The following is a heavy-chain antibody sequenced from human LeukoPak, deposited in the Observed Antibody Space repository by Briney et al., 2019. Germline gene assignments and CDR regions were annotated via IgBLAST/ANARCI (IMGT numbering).Heavy chain of an antibody. CDR1: GFTFSSYA. J-gene: IGHJ4*02. V-gene: IGHV3-30-3*01. D-gene: IGHD5-24*01. CDR3: ATTPRDGCNYAFDY. Sequence: GRSLRLSCAASGFTFSSYAMHWVRQAPGKGLEWVAVISYDGSNKYYADSVKGRFTISRDNSKNTLYLQMNSLRAEDTAVYYCATTPRDGCNYAFDYWGQGTLVTVSS. CDR2: ISYDGSNK.